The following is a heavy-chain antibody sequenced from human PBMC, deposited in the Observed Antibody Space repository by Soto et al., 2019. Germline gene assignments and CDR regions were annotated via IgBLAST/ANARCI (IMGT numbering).Heavy chain of an antibody. CDR1: GFAFGTYG. CDR2: TSYDGSKK. J-gene: IGHJ6*02. Sequence: QVQLVESGGGVVQPRRSLRLSCAASGFAFGTYGMHWVRQAPGKGLEWVAVTSYDGSKKYYADSVKGRFTISRDNSNNTVYLQMTSLRLEDTAIYYCAKDRGLADPHCSGLDVWGQGTTVAVSS. D-gene: IGHD3-10*01. CDR3: AKDRGLADPHCSGLDV. V-gene: IGHV3-30*18.